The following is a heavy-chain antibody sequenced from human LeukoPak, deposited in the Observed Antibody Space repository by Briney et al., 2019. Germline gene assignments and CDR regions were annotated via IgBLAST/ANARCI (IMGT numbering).Heavy chain of an antibody. J-gene: IGHJ4*02. CDR3: ARHNCSDGSCYQNFDY. CDR2: ISAYNGNT. D-gene: IGHD2-15*01. V-gene: IGHV1-18*01. Sequence: GASVKVSCKASGYTFTRYGISWVRQAPGQGLEWMGWISAYNGNTNYAQKLQGRVTMTTDTSTSTAYMELRSLRSDDTAVYYCARHNCSDGSCYQNFDYWGQGTLATVSS. CDR1: GYTFTRYG.